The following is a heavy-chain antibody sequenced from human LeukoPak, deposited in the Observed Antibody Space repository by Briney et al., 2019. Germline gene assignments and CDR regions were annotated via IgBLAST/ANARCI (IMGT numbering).Heavy chain of an antibody. CDR3: TRDQMNY. D-gene: IGHD5-24*01. V-gene: IGHV3-53*01. CDR1: EFTVSRNY. J-gene: IGHJ4*02. CDR2: TFSNGDT. Sequence: GGSLRLSCTASEFTVSRNYMLWVRQAPGKGLEWVSLTFSNGDTHYADSVKGRFTISRDTSKNTASLQMNSLRVEDTAMYYCTRDQMNYWGQGTLVTVSS.